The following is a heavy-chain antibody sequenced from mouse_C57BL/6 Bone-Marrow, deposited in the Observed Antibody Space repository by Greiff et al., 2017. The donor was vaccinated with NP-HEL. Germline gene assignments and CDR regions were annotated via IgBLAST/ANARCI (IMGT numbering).Heavy chain of an antibody. J-gene: IGHJ1*03. V-gene: IGHV7-3*01. CDR1: GFTFTVYY. Sequence: EVQRVESGGGLVQPGGSLCLSCAASGFTFTVYYMSWVRQPPGKALEWLGFIRHKANGYTTEYSASVKGRFTISRDNFQSILYLQMEALRAEDSATYYCARFTGTGWYFDVWGTGTTVTVSS. CDR3: ARFTGTGWYFDV. CDR2: IRHKANGYTT. D-gene: IGHD4-1*01.